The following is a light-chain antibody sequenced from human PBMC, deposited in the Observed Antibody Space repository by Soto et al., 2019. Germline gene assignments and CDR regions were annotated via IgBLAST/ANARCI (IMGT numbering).Light chain of an antibody. CDR3: QEYNTWPWT. CDR1: QGVNNN. J-gene: IGKJ1*01. Sequence: ETLMTQSPATLSVSPGERATLSCRASQGVNNNLAWYQQKRGQAPRVLIYGASTRATGIPARFTGSGSGTEFILTITSLQSEDSAVYYCQEYNTWPWTFGQGTKVDIK. CDR2: GAS. V-gene: IGKV3-15*01.